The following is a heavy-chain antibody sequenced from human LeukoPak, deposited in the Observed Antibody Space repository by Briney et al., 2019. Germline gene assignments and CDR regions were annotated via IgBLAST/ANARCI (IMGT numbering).Heavy chain of an antibody. CDR2: FDPEDGET. V-gene: IGHV1-24*01. D-gene: IGHD6-19*01. J-gene: IGHJ4*02. CDR3: ATGYGYSSGWYPFDY. Sequence: ASVKVSCKVSGYTLTELSMHWVRQAPGKGLEWMGGFDPEDGETIYAQKFQGRVTMTEDTSTDTAYMELSSLRSEDTAVYYCATGYGYSSGWYPFDYWGQGTLVTVSS. CDR1: GYTLTELS.